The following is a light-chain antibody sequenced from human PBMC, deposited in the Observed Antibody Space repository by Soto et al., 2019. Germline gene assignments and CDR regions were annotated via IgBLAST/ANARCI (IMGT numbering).Light chain of an antibody. CDR2: EVN. V-gene: IGLV2-8*01. CDR1: SSDVGGYNY. CDR3: CSYAGGGTARV. J-gene: IGLJ1*01. Sequence: QLVLTQPPSASGSPGQSVAISCTGTSSDVGGYNYVSWYQQHPGKAPKLMIYEVNKRPSGVPDRFSGSKSGNTASLTVSGLQAEDEADYYCCSYAGGGTARVFGTGTKLTVL.